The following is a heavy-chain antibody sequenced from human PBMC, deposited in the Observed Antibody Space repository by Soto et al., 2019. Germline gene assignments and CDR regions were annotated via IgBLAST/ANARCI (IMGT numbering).Heavy chain of an antibody. CDR1: GGSISSGGYY. D-gene: IGHD2-15*01. Sequence: SETLSLTCTVSGGSISSGGYYWSWIRQHPGKGLEWIGYIYYSGSTYYNPSLKSRVTISVDTSKNQFSLKLSSVTAADTAVYYCAGRYCSGGSCYSGVDYWGQGTLVTVSS. CDR3: AGRYCSGGSCYSGVDY. CDR2: IYYSGST. V-gene: IGHV4-31*03. J-gene: IGHJ4*02.